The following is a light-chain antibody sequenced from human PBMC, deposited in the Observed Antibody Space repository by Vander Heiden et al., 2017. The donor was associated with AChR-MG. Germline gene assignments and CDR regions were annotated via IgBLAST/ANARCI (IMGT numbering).Light chain of an antibody. CDR2: GAS. J-gene: IGKJ1*01. V-gene: IGKV3-15*01. Sequence: EIVMTQSPATLPVSPGERATLSCRASQSVSSNLAWYQQKPGQAPRLLIYGASTRATGIPARFSGSGSGTEFTLTISSLQSEDFAVYYCQQYHNWPTWTFGQGTKVEIK. CDR1: QSVSSN. CDR3: QQYHNWPTWT.